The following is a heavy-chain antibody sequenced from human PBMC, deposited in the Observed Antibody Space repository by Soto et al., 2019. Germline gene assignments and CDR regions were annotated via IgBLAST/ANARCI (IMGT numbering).Heavy chain of an antibody. V-gene: IGHV1-24*01. CDR2: FDPEDGET. J-gene: IGHJ6*02. CDR3: ATSGLCSSTTCPMAGYYYGMDV. D-gene: IGHD2-2*01. Sequence: ASVKVSCKVSGYTLTELSMHWVRQAPGKGLEWMGGFDPEDGETIYAQKFQGRVTMTEDTSTDTAYMELSSLRSEDTAVYYCATSGLCSSTTCPMAGYYYGMDVWGQGTTVTVSS. CDR1: GYTLTELS.